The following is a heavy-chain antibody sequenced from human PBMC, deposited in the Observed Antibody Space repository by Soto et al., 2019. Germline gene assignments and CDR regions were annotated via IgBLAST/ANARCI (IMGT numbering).Heavy chain of an antibody. D-gene: IGHD6-19*01. CDR3: VKDRFRSGWDADY. Sequence: GGSLRLSCSASGFIFSIYGMHWVRQAPGKGLAYVSGISDEGDNTYYADSVKGRLTISRDNSKNTLYLQMSSLRAEDTAVYFWVKDRFRSGWDADYCGQGTLVTVYS. CDR2: ISDEGDNT. CDR1: GFIFSIYG. J-gene: IGHJ4*02. V-gene: IGHV3-64D*06.